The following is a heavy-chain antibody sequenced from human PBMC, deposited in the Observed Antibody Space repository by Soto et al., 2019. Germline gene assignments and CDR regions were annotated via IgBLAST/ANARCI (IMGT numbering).Heavy chain of an antibody. Sequence: QVQLVESGGGVVQPGRSLRLSCAASGFTFSTYGMHWVRQAPGKGLEWVAVISNDGSDTYYADSVKGRFTISRDNSKNTLYVQMNSLSAEDMAVYYCARDGLMGVTNLAADWGQGTLVTVSS. V-gene: IGHV3-30*03. CDR2: ISNDGSDT. CDR1: GFTFSTYG. J-gene: IGHJ4*02. CDR3: ARDGLMGVTNLAAD. D-gene: IGHD2-21*02.